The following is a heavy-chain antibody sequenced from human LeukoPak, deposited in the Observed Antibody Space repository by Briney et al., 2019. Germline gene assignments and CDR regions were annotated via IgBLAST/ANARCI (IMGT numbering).Heavy chain of an antibody. J-gene: IGHJ6*02. V-gene: IGHV4-34*01. CDR3: ARHRKNVILSRQFGIDV. CDR1: GGSFSGYT. CDR2: VGQLGDA. D-gene: IGHD1-14*01. Sequence: SGTLSLTCVLSGGSFSGYTWTWIRQSPGVGLEWIGKVGQLGDANYNPAFKSRVTITLARSESQFSLQMTSMTASDSAVYYCARHRKNVILSRQFGIDVWGQGTTVIVSS.